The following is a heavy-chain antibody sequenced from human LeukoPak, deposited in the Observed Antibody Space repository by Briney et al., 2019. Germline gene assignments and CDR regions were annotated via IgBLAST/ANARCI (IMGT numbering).Heavy chain of an antibody. CDR2: MNPNSGNT. V-gene: IGHV1-8*01. CDR1: GYTFTSYD. J-gene: IGHJ6*04. Sequence: ASVKVSCKASGYTFTSYDINWVRQATGQGLEWMGWMNPNSGNTGCAQKFQGRVTMTRNTSISTAYMELSSLRSEDTAVYYCARVNYYGSGSPADYYGMDVWGKGTTVTVSS. CDR3: ARVNYYGSGSPADYYGMDV. D-gene: IGHD3-10*01.